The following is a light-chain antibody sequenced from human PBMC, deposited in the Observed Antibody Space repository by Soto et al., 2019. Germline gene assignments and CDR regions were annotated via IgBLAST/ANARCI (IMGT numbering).Light chain of an antibody. Sequence: QSALTQPASVSGSPGQSITISCTGTSSDVGGYNYVSWYQQHPGKAPKLMIYDVGSRTSGVSNRFSGSKSGNTASLTIYGLQAEDEADYYGSSYTSRNTEVFGTGTKVTV. J-gene: IGLJ1*01. V-gene: IGLV2-14*01. CDR1: SSDVGGYNY. CDR2: DVG. CDR3: SSYTSRNTEV.